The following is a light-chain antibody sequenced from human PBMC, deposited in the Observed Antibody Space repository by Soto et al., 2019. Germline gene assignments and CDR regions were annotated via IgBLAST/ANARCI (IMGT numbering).Light chain of an antibody. V-gene: IGKV3-15*01. CDR1: QSVSSN. J-gene: IGKJ1*01. CDR2: DAS. Sequence: EIVMTQSPATLSVSPGERATLSCRASQSVSSNLAWYQQKPGQAPRLLIYDASTRAPGIPARVSGSGSGTEFTLTISSLQSEDFAVYYCQQYSAWWTFGQGNTVEIK. CDR3: QQYSAWWT.